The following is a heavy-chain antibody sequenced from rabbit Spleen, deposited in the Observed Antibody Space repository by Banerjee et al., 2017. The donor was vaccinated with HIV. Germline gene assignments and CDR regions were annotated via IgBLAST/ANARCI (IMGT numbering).Heavy chain of an antibody. V-gene: IGHV1S45*01. CDR1: GFSLSSRYW. CDR2: VDGGSSGIT. Sequence: QEQVLESGGGLVKPGASLTLTCTASGFSLSSRYWIYWVRQAPGKGLEWIGCVDGGSSGITYYASWAKGRFTISKTSSTTVTLQMTSRTAADTATYFCARTGVFSVGFSTYPASIVLWGPGTLVTVS. J-gene: IGHJ6*01. D-gene: IGHD7-1*01. CDR3: ARTGVFSVGFSTYPASIVL.